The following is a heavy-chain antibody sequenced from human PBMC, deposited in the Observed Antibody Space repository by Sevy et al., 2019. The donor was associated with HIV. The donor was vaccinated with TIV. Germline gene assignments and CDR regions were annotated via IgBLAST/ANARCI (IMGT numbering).Heavy chain of an antibody. CDR2: ISGSGGST. D-gene: IGHD3-10*01. CDR1: GFTFSSYA. CDR3: AKDYTRGVRGVTYYFDY. V-gene: IGHV3-23*01. Sequence: GGSLRLSCAASGFTFSSYAMSWVRQAPGKGLEWVSAISGSGGSTYYADSVKGRFTISRDNSKNTLYLQMNSLRAEDTAVYYCAKDYTRGVRGVTYYFDYWGQGTLVTVSS. J-gene: IGHJ4*02.